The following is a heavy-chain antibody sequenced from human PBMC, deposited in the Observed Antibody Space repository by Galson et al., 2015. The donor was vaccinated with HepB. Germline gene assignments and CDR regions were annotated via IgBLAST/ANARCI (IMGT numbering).Heavy chain of an antibody. V-gene: IGHV3-21*01. CDR2: ISSSSSYI. D-gene: IGHD2-2*01. CDR3: ARESGDVVPAAIFDY. Sequence: SLRLSCAASGFTFSSYSMNWVRQAPGKGLEWVSSISSSSSYIYYADSVKGRFTISRDNAKNSLYLQMNSLRAEDTAVYYCARESGDVVPAAIFDYWGQGTLVTVSS. CDR1: GFTFSSYS. J-gene: IGHJ4*02.